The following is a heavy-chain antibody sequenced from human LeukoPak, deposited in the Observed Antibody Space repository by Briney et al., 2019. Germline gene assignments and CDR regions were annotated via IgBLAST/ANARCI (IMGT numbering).Heavy chain of an antibody. Sequence: GASVKVSCKASGYTFTGYYMHWVRQAPGQGLEWMGWINPNSGGTNYAQKFQGRVTMTRDTSISTAYMELSRLRSDDTAVYYCAFLSSGYYYDSSGYWDYWGQGTLVTVSS. CDR2: INPNSGGT. CDR1: GYTFTGYY. J-gene: IGHJ4*02. D-gene: IGHD3-22*01. CDR3: AFLSSGYYYDSSGYWDY. V-gene: IGHV1-2*02.